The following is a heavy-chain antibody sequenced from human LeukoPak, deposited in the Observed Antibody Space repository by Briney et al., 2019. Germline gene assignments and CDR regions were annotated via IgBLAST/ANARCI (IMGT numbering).Heavy chain of an antibody. CDR1: GFTFSSYS. V-gene: IGHV3-48*04. CDR2: ISSGSSTI. CDR3: ASIRSGASDY. J-gene: IGHJ4*02. Sequence: GGSLRLSCAASGFTFSSYSMNWVRQAPGKGLEWVSYISSGSSTIYYADSVKGRFTISRDSAKNSLYLQMNSLRAEDTALYYCASIRSGASDYWGQGTLVTVSS. D-gene: IGHD7-27*01.